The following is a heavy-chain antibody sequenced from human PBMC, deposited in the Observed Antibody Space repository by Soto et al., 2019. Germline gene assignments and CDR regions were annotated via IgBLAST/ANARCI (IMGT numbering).Heavy chain of an antibody. J-gene: IGHJ3*02. D-gene: IGHD3-3*01. Sequence: ASVKVSCKASGYTFTGYYMHWVRQAPGQGLEWMGWINPNSGGTNYAQKFQGWVTMTRDTSISTAYMELSRLRSDDTAVYYCARANVLRFLEWSDPTKLTSDAFDIWGQGTMVTVSS. CDR3: ARANVLRFLEWSDPTKLTSDAFDI. V-gene: IGHV1-2*04. CDR2: INPNSGGT. CDR1: GYTFTGYY.